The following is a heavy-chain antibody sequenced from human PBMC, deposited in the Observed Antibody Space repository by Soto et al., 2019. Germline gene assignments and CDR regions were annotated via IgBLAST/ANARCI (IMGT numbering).Heavy chain of an antibody. V-gene: IGHV1-8*01. D-gene: IGHD6-19*01. CDR2: MNPNSGST. J-gene: IGHJ4*02. CDR1: GYTFTSYD. CDR3: ARGRGWYDGIDF. Sequence: SVKVSCKASGYTFTSYDINWVRQATGQGLEWMGWMNPNSGSTGYAQKFQGRVTMTRDTSISTAYMELSSVRSEDTAVYYCARGRGWYDGIDFWDQATLVTVSS.